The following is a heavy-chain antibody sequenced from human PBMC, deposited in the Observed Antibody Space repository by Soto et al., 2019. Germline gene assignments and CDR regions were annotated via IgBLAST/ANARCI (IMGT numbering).Heavy chain of an antibody. Sequence: SQTLSLTCAISGDSVSSNSAAWNWIRQSPSRGLEWLGRTYYRSKWYNDYAVSVKSRITINPDTSKNQFSLQLNSVTPEDTAVNCCARVPDYIAVAEGFDYWGQGTLVTVSS. V-gene: IGHV6-1*01. J-gene: IGHJ4*02. D-gene: IGHD6-19*01. CDR3: ARVPDYIAVAEGFDY. CDR1: GDSVSSNSAA. CDR2: TYYRSKWYN.